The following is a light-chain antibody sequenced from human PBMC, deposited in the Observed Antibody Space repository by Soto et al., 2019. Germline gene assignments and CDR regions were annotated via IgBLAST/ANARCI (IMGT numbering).Light chain of an antibody. CDR2: NVY. Sequence: QSVLTQPASVSGSPGQSITISCTGTSSDVGAYNFVSWHQQHPGKAPKLMIYNVYDRPSGISYRFSGSKSGNTASLTISGLQAEDEADYYCSAYTVSRTYAFGTGTKVTVL. CDR1: SSDVGAYNF. J-gene: IGLJ1*01. V-gene: IGLV2-14*03. CDR3: SAYTVSRTYA.